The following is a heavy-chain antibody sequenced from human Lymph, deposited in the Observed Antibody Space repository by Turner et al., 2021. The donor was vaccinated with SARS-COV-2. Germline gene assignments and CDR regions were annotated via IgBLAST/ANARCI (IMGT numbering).Heavy chain of an antibody. CDR1: GYTLTELS. J-gene: IGHJ6*02. V-gene: IGHV1-24*01. CDR2: FDPEDGEI. Sequence: QVQLVQSGAEVQKPGASVKVSCKVSGYTLTELSMQWVQQAPGKGLEWRGGFDPEDGEIIYAKKFQGRVTMTEDTSTDTAYMELSSLRSEDTDVYYCATVLCTGSSCYYYGMDVWGQGTTVTVSS. D-gene: IGHD2-15*01. CDR3: ATVLCTGSSCYYYGMDV.